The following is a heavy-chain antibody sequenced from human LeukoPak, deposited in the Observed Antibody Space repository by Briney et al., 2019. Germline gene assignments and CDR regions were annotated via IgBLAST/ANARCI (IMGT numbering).Heavy chain of an antibody. CDR3: ARDLSGVTGYTYGRGIDY. CDR2: IKKEGSEK. J-gene: IGHJ4*02. CDR1: GFTSTSYW. Sequence: GRSLSPSCALSGFTSTSYWTHWVRQAPGKGLGWVANIKKEGSEKYYVDSVKGRFTISRDNAKTSLYLQMNSLRAEDTVVYYCARDLSGVTGYTYGRGIDYWGQGTLVTVSS. D-gene: IGHD5-18*01. V-gene: IGHV3-7*01.